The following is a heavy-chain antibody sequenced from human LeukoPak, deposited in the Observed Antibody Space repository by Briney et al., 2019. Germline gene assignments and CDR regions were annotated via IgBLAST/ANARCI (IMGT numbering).Heavy chain of an antibody. V-gene: IGHV3-20*04. Sequence: GGSLRLSCAASGFTFDDYGMSWVRQDPGKGLEWVSHINWNGGSTSYADSVKGRFTISRDNAKNSLYLQMNSLRVEDTALYYCARTMTTVTTCPDYWGQGTLVTVSS. CDR2: INWNGGST. CDR1: GFTFDDYG. D-gene: IGHD4-17*01. CDR3: ARTMTTVTTCPDY. J-gene: IGHJ4*02.